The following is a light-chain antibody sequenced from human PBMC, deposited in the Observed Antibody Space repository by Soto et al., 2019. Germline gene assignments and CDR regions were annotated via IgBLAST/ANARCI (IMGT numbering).Light chain of an antibody. Sequence: IVLTQSPGTLSLSPGERATLACRASQSVGRDYLAWYQQKPGQAPRLLLYRTSTRATGIPDRFSGSGSGTDFTLTISRLEPEDFAVYYCQQRSNWPPLFTFGPGTKVDIK. CDR3: QQRSNWPPLFT. J-gene: IGKJ3*01. CDR2: RTS. CDR1: QSVGRDY. V-gene: IGKV3D-20*02.